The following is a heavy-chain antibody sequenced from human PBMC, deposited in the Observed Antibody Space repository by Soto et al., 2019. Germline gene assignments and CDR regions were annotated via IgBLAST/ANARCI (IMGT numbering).Heavy chain of an antibody. J-gene: IGHJ4*02. D-gene: IGHD2-2*01. CDR1: GFSISSYY. CDR2: IYYSGST. V-gene: IGHV4-59*08. Sequence: SETLSLTCTVSGFSISSYYWSWIRQPPGKGLEWIGYIYYSGSTNYNPPLKSRVTISVDTSKNQFSLKLSSVTAADTAVYYCARLNAHIGLGVDYWGQGTLVTVSS. CDR3: ARLNAHIGLGVDY.